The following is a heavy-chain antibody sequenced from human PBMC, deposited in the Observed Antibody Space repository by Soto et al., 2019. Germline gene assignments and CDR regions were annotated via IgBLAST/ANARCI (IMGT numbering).Heavy chain of an antibody. Sequence: QVQLVQSGAEVKKPGSSVKVSCKASGGTFSSYAISWVRQAPGQGLEWMGGIIPIFGTANYAQKFQGRVTITADESTSTAYMELSSLRSEDTAVYYCATNLDIVVVPAATNYYYYDGMDVWGQGTTVTVSS. CDR2: IIPIFGTA. D-gene: IGHD2-2*03. J-gene: IGHJ6*02. V-gene: IGHV1-69*01. CDR1: GGTFSSYA. CDR3: ATNLDIVVVPAATNYYYYDGMDV.